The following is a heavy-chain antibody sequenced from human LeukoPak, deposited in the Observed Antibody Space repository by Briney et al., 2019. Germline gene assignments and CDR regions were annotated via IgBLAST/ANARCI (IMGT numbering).Heavy chain of an antibody. CDR2: IYTSGST. J-gene: IGHJ5*02. D-gene: IGHD3-9*01. CDR3: ARDYDILTGTNWFDP. V-gene: IGHV4-4*07. Sequence: SETLSLTCTVPGGSISSYYWSWIRQPAGKGLEWIGRIYTSGSTNYNPSLKSRVTMSVDTSKNQFSLTLSSVTAADTAVYYCARDYDILTGTNWFDPWGQGTLVTVSS. CDR1: GGSISSYY.